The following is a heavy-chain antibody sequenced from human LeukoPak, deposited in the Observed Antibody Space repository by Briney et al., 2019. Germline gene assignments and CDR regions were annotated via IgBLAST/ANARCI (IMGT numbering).Heavy chain of an antibody. CDR1: GFTFSSYA. Sequence: GGSLRLSCAASGFTFSSYAMSWVRQAPGKGLEWVSAISGSGGSTYYADSVKGRFTISRDNSKTTLCLQMNSLRAEDTAVYYCAKGPYHPARLITMRVVDAATGNTWGQGTLVTVS. J-gene: IGHJ5*02. CDR2: ISGSGGST. D-gene: IGHD3-22*01. V-gene: IGHV3-23*01. CDR3: AKGPYHPARLITMRVVDAATGNT.